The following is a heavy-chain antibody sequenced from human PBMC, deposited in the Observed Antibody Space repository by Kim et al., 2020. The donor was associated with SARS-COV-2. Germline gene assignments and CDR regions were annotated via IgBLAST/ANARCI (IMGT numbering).Heavy chain of an antibody. V-gene: IGHV3-30*02. Sequence: SVKGRFTITRDNYKNTLYLQMNSLSAEDTAVYYCAKGGPYCDHGSYFDSWGQGTLVTVSS. J-gene: IGHJ4*02. CDR3: AKGGPYCDHGSYFDS. D-gene: IGHD4-17*01.